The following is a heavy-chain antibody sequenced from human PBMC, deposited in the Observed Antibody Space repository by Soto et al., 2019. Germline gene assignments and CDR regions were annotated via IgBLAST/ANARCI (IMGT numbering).Heavy chain of an antibody. V-gene: IGHV1-2*02. CDR1: GYPVTAYY. CDR2: INPATGAA. J-gene: IGHJ3*02. Sequence: QLHLVQSGAVVKKPGASVTVSCSASGYPVTAYYMHWVRQAPGRGLEWMGGINPATGAAKYTQTFQGRVTMTRDTSTSTVFMELSGLKSEDTAVFYCARGGGVGVAGSAAFDMWGQGTVVTVSS. CDR3: ARGGGVGVAGSAAFDM. D-gene: IGHD3-3*01.